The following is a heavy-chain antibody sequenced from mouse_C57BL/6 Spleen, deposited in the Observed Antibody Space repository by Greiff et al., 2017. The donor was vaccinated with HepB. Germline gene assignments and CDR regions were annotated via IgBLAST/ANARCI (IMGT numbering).Heavy chain of an antibody. CDR2: ISYDGSN. J-gene: IGHJ4*01. CDR3: ASYYYGSSYESHYYAMDY. D-gene: IGHD1-1*01. V-gene: IGHV3-6*01. CDR1: GYSITSGYY. Sequence: EVQLVESGPGLVKPSQSLSLTCSVTGYSITSGYYWNWIRQFPGNKLEWMGYISYDGSNNYNPSLKNRISITRDTSKNQFFLKLKSVTTEDTATYYCASYYYGSSYESHYYAMDYWGQGTSVTVSS.